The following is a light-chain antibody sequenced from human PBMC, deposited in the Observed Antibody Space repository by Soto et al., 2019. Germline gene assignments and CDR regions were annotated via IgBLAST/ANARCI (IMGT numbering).Light chain of an antibody. CDR2: DAS. V-gene: IGKV3-11*01. CDR1: QSVSTY. Sequence: EIVLTQSPATLSMSPGERATLSCRASQSVSTYLAWYQQKPGQAPSLLIFDASNRASGIPSRFSGRGSGTNFTLTISTLAPEDFAVYFCQQRSHWPPLTFGGGTKVEIK. J-gene: IGKJ4*01. CDR3: QQRSHWPPLT.